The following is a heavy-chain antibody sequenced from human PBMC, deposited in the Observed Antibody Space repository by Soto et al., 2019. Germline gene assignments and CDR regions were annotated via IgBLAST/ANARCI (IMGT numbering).Heavy chain of an antibody. D-gene: IGHD5-12*01. CDR1: GFTFSSYA. J-gene: IGHJ3*02. CDR2: ISGSGDST. Sequence: GGSLRLSCAASGFTFSSYAMSWVRQAPGKGLEWVSAISGSGDSTYHTDSVKGRFTISRDNSTNTLYLQMNSLRAEDTAVYYCAREDGYRGGDAFDIWGQGTMVTVSS. V-gene: IGHV3-23*01. CDR3: AREDGYRGGDAFDI.